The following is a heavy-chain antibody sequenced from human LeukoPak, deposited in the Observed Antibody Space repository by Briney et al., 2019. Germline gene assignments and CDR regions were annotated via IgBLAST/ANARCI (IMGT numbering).Heavy chain of an antibody. CDR2: ISGSGGST. CDR3: AKDFHGSRSWGVDY. Sequence: PGGSLRLSCAASGFTLSSYAMSWVRQAPGKGLEWVSAISGSGGSTYYADSVKGRFTISRDNSKNTLYLQMNSLRAEDTAVYYCAKDFHGSRSWGVDYWGQGTLVTVSS. J-gene: IGHJ4*02. V-gene: IGHV3-23*01. D-gene: IGHD3-10*01. CDR1: GFTLSSYA.